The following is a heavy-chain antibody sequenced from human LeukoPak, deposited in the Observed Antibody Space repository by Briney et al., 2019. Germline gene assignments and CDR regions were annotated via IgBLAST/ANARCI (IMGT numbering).Heavy chain of an antibody. Sequence: GASVKVSCKAFGGTFSSYAISWVRQAPGQGLEWMGGIIPIFGTANYAQKFQGRVTITADESTSTAYMELSSLRSEDTAVYYCARAGILDILTGSLNWFDPWGQGTLVTVSS. D-gene: IGHD3-9*01. J-gene: IGHJ5*02. CDR1: GGTFSSYA. CDR3: ARAGILDILTGSLNWFDP. V-gene: IGHV1-69*13. CDR2: IIPIFGTA.